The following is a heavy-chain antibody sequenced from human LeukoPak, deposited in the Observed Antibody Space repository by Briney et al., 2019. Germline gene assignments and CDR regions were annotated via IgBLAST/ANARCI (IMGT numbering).Heavy chain of an antibody. V-gene: IGHV1-69*06. D-gene: IGHD3-10*01. CDR3: ARAREWGYGSGPHFDY. CDR1: GGTFSSYA. Sequence: ASVKVSCKASGGTFSSYAISWVRQAPGQGLEWMGGIIPIFGPANYAQKFQGRVTITADKSTSTAYMELSSLRSEDTAVYYCARAREWGYGSGPHFDYWGQGTLVTVPS. J-gene: IGHJ4*02. CDR2: IIPIFGPA.